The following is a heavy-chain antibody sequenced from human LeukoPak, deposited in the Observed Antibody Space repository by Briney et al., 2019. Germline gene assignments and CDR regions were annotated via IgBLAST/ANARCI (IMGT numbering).Heavy chain of an antibody. CDR3: ARDRSSSSWYSDFDY. Sequence: ASVKVSCKASGYTFTGYYMHWVRQDPGQGLEWMGRINPNSGGTNYAQKFQGRVTMTRDTSISTAYMELSRLRSDDTAVYYCARDRSSSSWYSDFDYWGQGTLVTVSS. J-gene: IGHJ4*02. CDR1: GYTFTGYY. V-gene: IGHV1-2*06. D-gene: IGHD6-13*01. CDR2: INPNSGGT.